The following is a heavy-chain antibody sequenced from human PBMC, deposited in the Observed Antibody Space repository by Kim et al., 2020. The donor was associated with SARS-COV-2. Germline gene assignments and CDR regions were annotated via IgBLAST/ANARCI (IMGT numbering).Heavy chain of an antibody. CDR3: SRVGYDYVWGSYRDYNYYYGMDV. CDR1: GFTFSDYY. V-gene: IGHV3-11*05. J-gene: IGHJ6*02. D-gene: IGHD3-16*02. CDR2: ISSSYT. Sequence: GGSLRLSCAASGFTFSDYYMSWIRQAPGKGLEWVSYISSSYTNYADSVKGRFTISRDNAKNSLYLQMNSLRAEDTAVYYCSRVGYDYVWGSYRDYNYYYGMDVWGQGTTVTVSS.